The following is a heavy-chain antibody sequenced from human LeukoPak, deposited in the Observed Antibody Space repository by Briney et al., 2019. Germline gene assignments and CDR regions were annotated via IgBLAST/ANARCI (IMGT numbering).Heavy chain of an antibody. V-gene: IGHV1-69*05. J-gene: IGHJ4*02. CDR2: IIPIFGTA. CDR3: ARGAEFKVTTGYFDY. Sequence: SVKVSCKASGGTFSSYAISWVRQAPGQGLEWMGGIIPIFGTANYAQKFQGRVTITTDESTSTAYMELSGLRSEDTAVYYCARGAEFKVTTGYFDYWGQGTLVTVSS. CDR1: GGTFSSYA. D-gene: IGHD4-11*01.